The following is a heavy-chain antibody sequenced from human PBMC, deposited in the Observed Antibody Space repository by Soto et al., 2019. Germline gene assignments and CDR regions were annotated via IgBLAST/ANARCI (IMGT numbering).Heavy chain of an antibody. D-gene: IGHD3-3*01. CDR1: GYPFSNYN. V-gene: IGHV1-3*04. Sequence: ASVKVSCKASGYPFSNYNIHWVRQAPGRGLEWMGWINTGNGDTRYSQKVQGRVSITSDQSANTAYMELSSLESEDTAVYYCARNLRGFTIFGVAHPGYYWGQGTLVTVSS. J-gene: IGHJ4*02. CDR3: ARNLRGFTIFGVAHPGYY. CDR2: INTGNGDT.